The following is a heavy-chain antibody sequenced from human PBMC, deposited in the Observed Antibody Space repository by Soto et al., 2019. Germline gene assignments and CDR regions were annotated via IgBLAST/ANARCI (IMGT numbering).Heavy chain of an antibody. V-gene: IGHV4-34*01. CDR2: INHSGST. CDR3: ARAGPNYDILTGYYGYFDY. CDR1: GGSFSGYY. Sequence: TSETLSLTCAVYGGSFSGYYWSWIRQPPGKGLEWIGEINHSGSTNYNPSLKSRVTISVDTSKNQFSLKLSSVTAADTAVYYCARAGPNYDILTGYYGYFDYWGQGTLVTVSS. J-gene: IGHJ4*02. D-gene: IGHD3-9*01.